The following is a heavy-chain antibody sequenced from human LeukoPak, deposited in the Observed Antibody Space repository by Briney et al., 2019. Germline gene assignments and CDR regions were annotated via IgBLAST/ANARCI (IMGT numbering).Heavy chain of an antibody. J-gene: IGHJ3*02. CDR1: GGTFSSYA. Sequence: SVTVSCTASGGTFSSYAISWVRQAPGQGLEWMGGIIPIFGTANYAQKFQGRVTITADKSTSTAYMELSSLRSEDTAVYYCARGFGCSSTSCALDIWGQGTMVTVSS. D-gene: IGHD2-2*01. CDR2: IIPIFGTA. CDR3: ARGFGCSSTSCALDI. V-gene: IGHV1-69*06.